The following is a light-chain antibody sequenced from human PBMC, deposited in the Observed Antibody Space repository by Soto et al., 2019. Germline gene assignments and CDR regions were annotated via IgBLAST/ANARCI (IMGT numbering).Light chain of an antibody. CDR3: QAFDSSLSGYV. CDR2: GNS. V-gene: IGLV1-40*01. Sequence: QSVLTQPPSVSGAPGQRVTIASTGSSSNIGAGYDVHWYQQLPGTAPKLLIYGNSNRPSGVPDRFSGSKSGTSASLAITGLQDEDEADYYCQAFDSSLSGYVFGTGTKLTVL. J-gene: IGLJ1*01. CDR1: SSNIGAGYD.